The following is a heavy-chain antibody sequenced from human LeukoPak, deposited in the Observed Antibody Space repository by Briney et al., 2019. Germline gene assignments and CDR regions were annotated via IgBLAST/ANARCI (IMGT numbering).Heavy chain of an antibody. CDR2: ISGSGGST. Sequence: GGSLRLSCAASGFTFSSYAMSWVRQAPGKGLEEVSAISGSGGSTYYADSVKGRFTISRDNSKNTLYLQMNSLRAEDTAVYYCAKDQIVVVPAAIPVNAFDIWGQGTMVTVSS. D-gene: IGHD2-2*02. J-gene: IGHJ3*02. V-gene: IGHV3-23*01. CDR3: AKDQIVVVPAAIPVNAFDI. CDR1: GFTFSSYA.